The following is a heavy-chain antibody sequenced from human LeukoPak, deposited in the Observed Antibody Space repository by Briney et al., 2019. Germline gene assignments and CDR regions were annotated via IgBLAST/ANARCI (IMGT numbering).Heavy chain of an antibody. V-gene: IGHV3-15*01. D-gene: IGHD3-22*01. CDR1: GFTFSNAW. Sequence: GGSLRLSCAASGFTFSNAWMSWVRQAPGKGLEWVGRIKSKTDGGTTDYAAPVKGRFTISRDDSKNTLYLQMNSLKTEDTAVYYCTTGSPPDDDSSGIAFDNWGQGTMVTVSS. CDR3: TTGSPPDDDSSGIAFDN. CDR2: IKSKTDGGTT. J-gene: IGHJ3*02.